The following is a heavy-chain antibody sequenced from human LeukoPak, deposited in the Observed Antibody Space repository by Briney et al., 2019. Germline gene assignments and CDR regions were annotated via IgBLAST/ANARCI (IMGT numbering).Heavy chain of an antibody. V-gene: IGHV3-23*01. D-gene: IGHD6-25*01. Sequence: GSLRLSCGVSGFTFTNFAMMWVRQAPGKGLQWVSSITGDGATYYADSVRGRFMLSRDTSKNTLYLQMNSLTAEDTALYYCAKGAAAGLVDWFDPWGQGTLVTVSS. CDR2: ITGDGAT. CDR1: GFTFTNFA. J-gene: IGHJ5*02. CDR3: AKGAAAGLVDWFDP.